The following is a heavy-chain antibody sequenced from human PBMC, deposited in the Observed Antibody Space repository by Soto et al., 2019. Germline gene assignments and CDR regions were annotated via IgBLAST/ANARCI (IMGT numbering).Heavy chain of an antibody. V-gene: IGHV4-38-2*02. J-gene: IGHJ5*02. CDR1: GYSINSDDY. D-gene: IGHD2-21*01. Sequence: PSETLSLTCTVSGYSINSDDYWGWIRQPPGKGLEWIGHIYVTGAVDYNPSLRDRITISQDTSERQFSLNLRLVTAADTAVYYCARLRIATNNYKWFDPWGQGTLVTVSS. CDR3: ARLRIATNNYKWFDP. CDR2: IYVTGAV.